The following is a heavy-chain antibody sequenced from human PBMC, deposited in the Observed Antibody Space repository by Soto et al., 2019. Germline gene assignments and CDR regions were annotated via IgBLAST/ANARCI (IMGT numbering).Heavy chain of an antibody. CDR3: ARDGDYYGMDV. CDR1: GFTFSSYA. J-gene: IGHJ6*02. V-gene: IGHV3-30-3*01. Sequence: GGSLRLSCAASGFTFSSYAMHWVRQAPGKGLEWVAVISYDGSNKYYADSVKGRFTISRDNSKNTLYLQMNSLRAEDTAVYYCARDGDYYGMDVWGQGTTVTVSS. D-gene: IGHD3-16*01. CDR2: ISYDGSNK.